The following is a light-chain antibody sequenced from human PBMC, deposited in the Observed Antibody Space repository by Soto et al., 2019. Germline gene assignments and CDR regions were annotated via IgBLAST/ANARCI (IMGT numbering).Light chain of an antibody. CDR3: QQYGSAPRT. J-gene: IGKJ1*01. Sequence: EVVLTQSPGTLSLSPGERATLSCRANLSINKNYLAWYQQKPGQAPRLLIYAASSRATGIPDRFSGGGSGKDFTLTIGRLEPEDFAVYYCQQYGSAPRTFGQETKVQLK. CDR1: LSINKNY. V-gene: IGKV3-20*01. CDR2: AAS.